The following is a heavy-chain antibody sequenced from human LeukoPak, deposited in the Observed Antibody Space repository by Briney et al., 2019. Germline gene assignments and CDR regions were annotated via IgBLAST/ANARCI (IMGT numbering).Heavy chain of an antibody. V-gene: IGHV4-38-2*02. Sequence: SETPSLTCSVSDYSISSGYYWGWIRQPPGKGLEWIGTIYHSGSIYYNPSLKSRVTISVDTSKNQFSLKLSSVTAADTAVYYCARDRPLLGAWSWFDPWGQGTLVTVSS. J-gene: IGHJ5*02. CDR1: DYSISSGYY. CDR3: ARDRPLLGAWSWFDP. D-gene: IGHD3-3*01. CDR2: IYHSGSI.